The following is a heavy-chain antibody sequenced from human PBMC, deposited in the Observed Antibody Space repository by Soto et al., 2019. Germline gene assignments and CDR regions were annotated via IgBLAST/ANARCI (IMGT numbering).Heavy chain of an antibody. Sequence: GRSLRLCCAASGFTFGDYAMSGFRQAPGNGLEWVGFIRSKAYGGTTEYAASVKGRFTISRDDSKSIAYLQMNSLKTEDTAVYYCTRGSVVVVVAARQTLFDYWGQGTLVTVSS. CDR1: GFTFGDYA. CDR3: TRGSVVVVVAARQTLFDY. V-gene: IGHV3-49*03. J-gene: IGHJ4*02. CDR2: IRSKAYGGTT. D-gene: IGHD2-15*01.